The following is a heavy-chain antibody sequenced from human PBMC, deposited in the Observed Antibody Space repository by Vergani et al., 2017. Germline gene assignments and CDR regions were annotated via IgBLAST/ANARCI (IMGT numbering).Heavy chain of an antibody. V-gene: IGHV1-58*01. D-gene: IGHD6-13*01. J-gene: IGHJ6*02. CDR2: IVVGSGNT. CDR3: AAPNKKDSSSWYYYYYGMDV. CDR1: GFTFTSSA. Sequence: QMQLVQSGPEVKKPGTSVKVSCKASGFTFTSSAVQWVRQARGQRLEWIGWIVVGSGNTNYAQKFQERVTITRDMSPSTAYMELSSLRSEDTAVYYCAAPNKKDSSSWYYYYYGMDVWGQGTTVTVSS.